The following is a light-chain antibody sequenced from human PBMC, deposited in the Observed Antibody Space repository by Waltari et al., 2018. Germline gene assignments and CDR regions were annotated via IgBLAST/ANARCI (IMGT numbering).Light chain of an antibody. CDR1: NITNTS. CDR3: QVWDTTADLAI. Sequence: SYVLTQPPSVSVAPGQTASITGRGNNITNTSVHRSRQKPGQAPVLVVYNDSNRPSGIPERFSGSNAGNTATLTISRVEAGDEADYYCQVWDTTADLAIFGGGTKLTVL. V-gene: IGLV3-21*02. J-gene: IGLJ2*01. CDR2: NDS.